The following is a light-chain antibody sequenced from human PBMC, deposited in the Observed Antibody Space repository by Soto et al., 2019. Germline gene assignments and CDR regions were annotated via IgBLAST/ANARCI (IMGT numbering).Light chain of an antibody. CDR2: DAY. CDR3: QQRHMWPIT. V-gene: IGKV3D-20*02. CDR1: QSVSRSS. Sequence: EIVLTQSPGTLSLSPGERATLSCRSSQSVSRSSLAWYQQRPGQAPRLLIYDAYNRATGIPPRFSGSGSGTDFTLTISSLEPEDSAVYYCQQRHMWPITFGQGTKVDI. J-gene: IGKJ1*01.